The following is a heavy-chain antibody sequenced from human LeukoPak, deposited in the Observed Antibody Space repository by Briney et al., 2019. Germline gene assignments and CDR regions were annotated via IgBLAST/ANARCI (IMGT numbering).Heavy chain of an antibody. Sequence: ASVKVSCKASGYTFTGYYMHWVRQAPGQGLEWMGRINPNSGGTNYAQKFQGRVTMTRDTSISTAYMELSRLRSDDTAVYYYARMVVGATNWFDPWGQGTLVTVSS. CDR3: ARMVVGATNWFDP. J-gene: IGHJ5*02. D-gene: IGHD2-15*01. V-gene: IGHV1-2*06. CDR2: INPNSGGT. CDR1: GYTFTGYY.